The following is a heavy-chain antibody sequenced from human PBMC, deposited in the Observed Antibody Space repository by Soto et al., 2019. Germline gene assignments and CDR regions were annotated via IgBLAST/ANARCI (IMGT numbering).Heavy chain of an antibody. CDR1: GGSISSSSYY. J-gene: IGHJ5*02. CDR2: IYYSGST. CDR3: ARRQSDSSSWYLNWFDP. D-gene: IGHD6-13*01. Sequence: SLTCTVSGGSISSSSYYWGWIRQPPGKGLEWIGSIYYSGSTYYNPSLKSRVTISVDTSKNQFSLKLSSVTAADTAVYYCARRQSDSSSWYLNWFDPWGQGTLVTVSS. V-gene: IGHV4-39*01.